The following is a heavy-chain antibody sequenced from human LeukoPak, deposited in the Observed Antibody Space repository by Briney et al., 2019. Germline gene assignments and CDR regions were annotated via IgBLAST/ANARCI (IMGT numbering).Heavy chain of an antibody. CDR1: GGSFSGYY. CDR3: ASGATLISV. V-gene: IGHV3-7*01. D-gene: IGHD1-26*01. J-gene: IGHJ6*02. Sequence: ETLSLTCAVYGGSFSGYYWSWVRQAPGKGLEWVANIKQDGSEKNYVDSVKGRFTISRDNAKNSLYLQMNSLRAEDTAVYYCASGATLISVWGQGTTVTVSS. CDR2: IKQDGSEK.